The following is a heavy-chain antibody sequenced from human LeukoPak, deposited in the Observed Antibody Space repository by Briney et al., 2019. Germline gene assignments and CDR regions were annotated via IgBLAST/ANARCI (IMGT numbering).Heavy chain of an antibody. Sequence: GASVKVSCKASGYTFTRYDINWVRQATGQGLEWMGWMNPNSGNTGYAQKFQGRVTMTRNTSISTAYMELSSLRSEDTAVYYCARAHSGSYFWSMYAFDIWGQGTMVTVSS. CDR3: ARAHSGSYFWSMYAFDI. V-gene: IGHV1-8*01. CDR1: GYTFTRYD. J-gene: IGHJ3*02. D-gene: IGHD1-26*01. CDR2: MNPNSGNT.